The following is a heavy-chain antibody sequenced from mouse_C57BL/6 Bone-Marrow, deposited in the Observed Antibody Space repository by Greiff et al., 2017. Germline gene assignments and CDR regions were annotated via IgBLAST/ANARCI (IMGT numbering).Heavy chain of an antibody. Sequence: EVQLQQSGAELVKPGASVKISCKASGYTFTDYYMNWVKQSHGKSLEWIGDINPKNGGTSYNQKFKGKATLTVDKSSITAYMELRSLTSEDSAVYYCAREGVYYEALDYWGRGTSVTVTS. CDR3: AREGVYYEALDY. CDR2: INPKNGGT. CDR1: GYTFTDYY. V-gene: IGHV1-26*01. D-gene: IGHD2-4*01. J-gene: IGHJ4*01.